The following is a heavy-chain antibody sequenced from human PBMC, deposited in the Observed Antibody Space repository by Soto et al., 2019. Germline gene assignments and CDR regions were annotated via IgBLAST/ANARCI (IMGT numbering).Heavy chain of an antibody. CDR1: GFTFSSYA. CDR2: ISYDGSNK. D-gene: IGHD6-13*01. V-gene: IGHV3-30-3*01. J-gene: IGHJ4*02. Sequence: PGGSLRLSCAASGFTFSSYAMHWVRQAPGKGLEWVAVISYDGSNKYYADSVKGRFTISRDNSKNTLYLQMNSLRAEDTAVYYCARVAKGIAAAGTLYYFDYWGQGTLVTVSS. CDR3: ARVAKGIAAAGTLYYFDY.